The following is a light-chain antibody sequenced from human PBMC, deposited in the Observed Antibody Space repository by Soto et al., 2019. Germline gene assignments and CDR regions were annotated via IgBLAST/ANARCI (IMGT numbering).Light chain of an antibody. CDR2: DVN. CDR1: SSDVGGYNF. Sequence: QSVLTQPASVSGSPGQSITISCTGTSSDVGGYNFVSWYQQHPGKAPKLIIYDVNNRPSGVPARFSGSKSGNTASLTISGLQAEDESDYYCSSYTSSSTPYVFGTGTKV. V-gene: IGLV2-14*01. CDR3: SSYTSSSTPYV. J-gene: IGLJ1*01.